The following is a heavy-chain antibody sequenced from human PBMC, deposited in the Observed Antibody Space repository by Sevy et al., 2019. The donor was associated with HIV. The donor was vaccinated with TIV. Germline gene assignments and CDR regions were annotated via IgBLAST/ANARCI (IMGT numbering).Heavy chain of an antibody. D-gene: IGHD6-13*01. CDR2: MNPDSGRR. CDR1: GYTFSGYD. J-gene: IGHJ6*02. CDR3: ARADLDSSTFFYYYGMDV. V-gene: IGHV1-8*02. Sequence: ASVKVSCKASGYTFSGYDINWVRQATGQGLEWMGWMNPDSGRRGYAPKFQGRVTMTTNTSIDTAYMELRSLRSEESAVYYCARADLDSSTFFYYYGMDVWGQGTTVTVSS.